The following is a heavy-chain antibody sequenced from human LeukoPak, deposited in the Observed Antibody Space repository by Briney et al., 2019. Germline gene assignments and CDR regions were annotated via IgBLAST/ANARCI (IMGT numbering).Heavy chain of an antibody. D-gene: IGHD2-15*01. J-gene: IGHJ4*02. CDR2: INTQGTYT. CDR3: VIDLGDYNDF. V-gene: IGHV3-74*01. Sequence: GGSLRLSCAVSGLTFSSYWMHWVRHDPGRGLLWVSRINTQGTYTNYADSVKGRFTISRDNAKNTLYLQMSSLRADDTAVYYCVIDLGDYNDFWGQGTLVSVSS. CDR1: GLTFSSYW.